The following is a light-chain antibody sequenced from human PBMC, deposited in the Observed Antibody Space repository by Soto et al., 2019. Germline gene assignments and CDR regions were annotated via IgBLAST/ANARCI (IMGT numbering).Light chain of an antibody. Sequence: EIVLTQSPGTLSLSPGERATLSCRASQSVSSSYLAWYQHKPGQAPRLLIYGASNRATGIPDRFSGSGSGTDFTLTIGRLEPEDFAVYYCQQYGSSPPYTFGQGTKLEIK. CDR3: QQYGSSPPYT. J-gene: IGKJ2*01. V-gene: IGKV3-20*01. CDR2: GAS. CDR1: QSVSSSY.